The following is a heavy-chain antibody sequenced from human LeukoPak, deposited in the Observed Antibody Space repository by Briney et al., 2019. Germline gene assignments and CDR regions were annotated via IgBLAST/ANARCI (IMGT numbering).Heavy chain of an antibody. V-gene: IGHV1-18*01. CDR1: GYTFTSYG. CDR2: ISAYNGNT. CDR3: ARDFRYYDSSGPSGY. Sequence: VASVTVSCKASGYTFTSYGISWVRQAPGQGLEWMGWISAYNGNTNYAQKLQGRVTMTTDTSTSTAYMELRSLRSDDTAVYYCARDFRYYDSSGPSGYWGQGTLVTVSS. J-gene: IGHJ4*02. D-gene: IGHD3-22*01.